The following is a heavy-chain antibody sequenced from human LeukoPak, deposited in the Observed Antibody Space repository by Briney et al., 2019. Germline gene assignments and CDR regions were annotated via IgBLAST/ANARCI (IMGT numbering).Heavy chain of an antibody. V-gene: IGHV3-11*01. J-gene: IGHJ6*03. D-gene: IGHD3-22*01. CDR3: ARLIVVPSYPAQYYYMDV. CDR1: GFIFSDYY. CDR2: IKTSGTTT. Sequence: PGGSLRLSCAASGFIFSDYYMGWIRQAPGTGLGWVSNIKTSGTTTYYADSVKGRFTVSSDNARNSLFLQVNSLRAEDTAVYYCARLIVVPSYPAQYYYMDVWGKGTTVIV.